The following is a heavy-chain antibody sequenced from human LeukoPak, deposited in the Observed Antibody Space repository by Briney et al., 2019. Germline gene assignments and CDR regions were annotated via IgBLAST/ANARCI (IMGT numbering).Heavy chain of an antibody. Sequence: PGGSLRLSCAASGFTFSSYSMHWVRQAPGKGLEWVSYISSSMSTIYYADSVKGRLTISRDNAKNSLYLQMNSLRAEDTAVYCCARDGQWTANYYFYMDVWGKGTTVTVSS. CDR2: ISSSMSTI. V-gene: IGHV3-48*01. J-gene: IGHJ6*03. CDR3: ARDGQWTANYYFYMDV. CDR1: GFTFSSYS. D-gene: IGHD6-19*01.